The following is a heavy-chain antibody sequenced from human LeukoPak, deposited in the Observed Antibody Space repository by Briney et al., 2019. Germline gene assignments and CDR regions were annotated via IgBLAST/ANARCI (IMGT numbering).Heavy chain of an antibody. CDR1: GFTFSSYA. V-gene: IGHV3-23*01. CDR3: AKDPTYYYDSSRSGNWFDP. D-gene: IGHD3-22*01. CDR2: ISGSGGST. J-gene: IGHJ5*02. Sequence: PGGSLRLSCAASGFTFSSYAMSWVRQAPGKGLEWVSAISGSGGSTYYADSVKGRFTISRDNSKNTLYLQMNSLRAEDTAVYYCAKDPTYYYDSSRSGNWFDPWGQGTLVTVSS.